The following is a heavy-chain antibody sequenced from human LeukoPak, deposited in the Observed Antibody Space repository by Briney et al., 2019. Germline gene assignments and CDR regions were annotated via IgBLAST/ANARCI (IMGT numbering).Heavy chain of an antibody. J-gene: IGHJ5*02. V-gene: IGHV1-46*01. CDR3: ARDNSVGDSAWWFDP. CDR1: GYTFTAYY. CDR2: INPSGSST. Sequence: GASVKVSCKATGYTFTAYYMHWVRQAPGQGLEWMGLINPSGSSTVYAQKFQGRVTMTRDMATSTDYMEVSSLRSEDTAVYYCARDNSVGDSAWWFDPWGQGTLVTVSS. D-gene: IGHD5-12*01.